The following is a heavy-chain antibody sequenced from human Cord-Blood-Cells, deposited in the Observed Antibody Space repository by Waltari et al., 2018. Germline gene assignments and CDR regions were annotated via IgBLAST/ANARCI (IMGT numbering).Heavy chain of an antibody. V-gene: IGHV4-34*01. CDR1: GGSFSGYY. Sequence: QVQLQQWGAGLLKPSETLSLTCAVYGGSFSGYYWSWIRQPPGKGLEWIGEINHSGSTNYNPSLKSRVTISVDTSKNQFSLKLSSVTAADTAVYYCARGGSDYYGSGSYPHFDYWGQGTLVTVSS. CDR2: INHSGST. CDR3: ARGGSDYYGSGSYPHFDY. J-gene: IGHJ4*02. D-gene: IGHD3-10*01.